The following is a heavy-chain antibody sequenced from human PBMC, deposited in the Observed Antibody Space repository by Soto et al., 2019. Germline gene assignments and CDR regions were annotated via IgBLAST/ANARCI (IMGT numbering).Heavy chain of an antibody. J-gene: IGHJ4*02. D-gene: IGHD6-19*01. CDR1: GFTFSNYV. Sequence: GGSLRLSCAASGFTFSNYVMHWVRQAPGKGLEWVAVISYDGNNRYYADSVLGRFTISRDNSKNSLYLQMNSLRLEDTAVYYCARDRRGSSGWYGGGDYWGQGTLVTVSS. CDR3: ARDRRGSSGWYGGGDY. CDR2: ISYDGNNR. V-gene: IGHV3-30-3*01.